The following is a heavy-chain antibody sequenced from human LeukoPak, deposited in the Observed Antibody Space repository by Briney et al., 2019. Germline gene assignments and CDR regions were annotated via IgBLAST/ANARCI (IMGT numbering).Heavy chain of an antibody. CDR2: IWYDGSNK. V-gene: IGHV3-33*01. CDR1: GFTFSSYG. CDR3: AREGEWELLDY. Sequence: GGSLRLSCAASGFTFSSYGMHWFRQAPGKGLEWVAVIWYDGSNKYYADSVKGRFTISRENSHNTLYLQMNSLRAEDTAVYYCAREGEWELLDYWGQGTLVTVSS. D-gene: IGHD1-26*01. J-gene: IGHJ4*02.